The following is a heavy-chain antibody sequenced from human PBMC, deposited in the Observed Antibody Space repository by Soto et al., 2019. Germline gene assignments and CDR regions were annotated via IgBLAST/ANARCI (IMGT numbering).Heavy chain of an antibody. D-gene: IGHD6-19*01. V-gene: IGHV3-23*01. CDR1: GFTFSNYA. CDR2: ISDSGGNT. CDR3: AKDRIPGWYTDFDY. J-gene: IGHJ4*02. Sequence: GGSLRLSCAASGFTFSNYAMSWVRQAPGRGLEWVSAISDSGGNTNYVDSVKGRFTISRDNSKNTLYLQMNRLRAEDTAVYYCAKDRIPGWYTDFDYWGQGTLVTVSS.